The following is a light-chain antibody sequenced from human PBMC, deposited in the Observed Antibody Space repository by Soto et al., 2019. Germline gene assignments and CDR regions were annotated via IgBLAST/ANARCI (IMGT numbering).Light chain of an antibody. Sequence: QSALTQPPSASGSPGQSVTISCTGTSSDVGGYNYVSWYQQHAGKGPKLMIYEVTKRPSGVPDRFSGSKFGSTASLTVSGLQADDEAAYYCSSFAGSDSVVFGGGTKLTVL. J-gene: IGLJ2*01. V-gene: IGLV2-8*01. CDR2: EVT. CDR1: SSDVGGYNY. CDR3: SSFAGSDSVV.